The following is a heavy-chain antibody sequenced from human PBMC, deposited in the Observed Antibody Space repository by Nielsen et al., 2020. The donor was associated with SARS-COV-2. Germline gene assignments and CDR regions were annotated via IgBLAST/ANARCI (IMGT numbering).Heavy chain of an antibody. CDR2: INWNGGST. CDR3: ARESVTGTDAFDI. Sequence: GGSLRLSCAASGFTFSSYAMSWVRQAPGKGLELVSGINWNGGSTGYADSVKGRFTISRDNAENSLSLQMNSLRAEDTAVYYCARESVTGTDAFDIWGQGTVVTVSS. J-gene: IGHJ3*02. CDR1: GFTFSSYA. V-gene: IGHV3-20*04. D-gene: IGHD6-19*01.